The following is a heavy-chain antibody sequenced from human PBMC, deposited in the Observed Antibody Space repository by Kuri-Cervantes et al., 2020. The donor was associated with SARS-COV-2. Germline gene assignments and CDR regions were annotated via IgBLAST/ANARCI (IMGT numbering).Heavy chain of an antibody. V-gene: IGHV1-18*01. CDR1: GYTFTSYG. Sequence: ASVKVSCKASGYTFTSYGISWVRQAPGQGLEWVGWISAYNGNTNYAQKLQGRVTMTTDTSTSTAYMELRSLRSDDTAVYYCARDPGEMATILVRDAFDIWGQGTMVTVSS. CDR2: ISAYNGNT. J-gene: IGHJ3*02. D-gene: IGHD5-24*01. CDR3: ARDPGEMATILVRDAFDI.